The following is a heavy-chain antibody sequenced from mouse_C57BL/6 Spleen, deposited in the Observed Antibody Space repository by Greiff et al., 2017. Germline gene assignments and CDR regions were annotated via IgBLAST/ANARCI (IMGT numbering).Heavy chain of an antibody. CDR1: GYTFTSYW. V-gene: IGHV1-53*01. CDR3: ARRGGSTMVTTKDFDV. CDR2: INPSNGGT. J-gene: IGHJ1*03. Sequence: VQLQQSGTELVKPGASVKLSCKASGYTFTSYWMHWVKQRPGQGLEWIGNINPSNGGTNYNEKFKSKATLTVDKSSSTAYMQLSSLTSEDSAVYYCARRGGSTMVTTKDFDVWGTGTTVTVSS. D-gene: IGHD2-2*01.